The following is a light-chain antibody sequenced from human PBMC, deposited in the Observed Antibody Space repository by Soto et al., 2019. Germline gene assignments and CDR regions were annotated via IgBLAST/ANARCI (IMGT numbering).Light chain of an antibody. J-gene: IGKJ2*01. V-gene: IGKV3-15*01. CDR2: DTS. Sequence: EIVMTQSPATLSLSPGDRATLSCRASQSVSSNLVWYQQKPGQAPRLLIYDTSTRASDVPARFSGSGSETESTLTISGLQSEDFGIYYCHHYNNWPPRNPCGQGTKLEIK. CDR1: QSVSSN. CDR3: HHYNNWPPRNP.